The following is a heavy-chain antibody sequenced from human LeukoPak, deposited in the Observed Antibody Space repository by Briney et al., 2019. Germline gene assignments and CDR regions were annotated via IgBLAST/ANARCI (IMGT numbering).Heavy chain of an antibody. CDR3: ARLTNGATRDY. V-gene: IGHV1-46*01. J-gene: IGHJ4*02. D-gene: IGHD1-26*01. Sequence: ASVKVSCKASGYTFTSYYMHWVRQAPGQGLEWMGIINPSGGSTSYAQKFQGRVTMTRDMSTSTVYMELSSLRSEDTAVYYCARLTNGATRDYWGQGTLVTVSS. CDR2: INPSGGST. CDR1: GYTFTSYY.